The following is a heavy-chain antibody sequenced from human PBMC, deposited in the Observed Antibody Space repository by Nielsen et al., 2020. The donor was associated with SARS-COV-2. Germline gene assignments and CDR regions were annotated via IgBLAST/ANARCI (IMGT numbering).Heavy chain of an antibody. V-gene: IGHV3-33*01. CDR2: IWYDGSNK. CDR3: ARDIPYSGSESSDEYSQH. Sequence: GGSLRLSCAASGFTFSSYGMHWVRQAPGKGLEWVAVIWYDGSNKYYADSVKGRFTISRDNSKNTLYLQMNSLRAEDTAVYYCARDIPYSGSESSDEYSQHWGQGTLVTVSS. CDR1: GFTFSSYG. D-gene: IGHD1-26*01. J-gene: IGHJ1*01.